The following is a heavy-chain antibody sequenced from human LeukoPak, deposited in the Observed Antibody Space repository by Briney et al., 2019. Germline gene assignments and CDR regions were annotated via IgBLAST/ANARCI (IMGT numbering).Heavy chain of an antibody. V-gene: IGHV3-9*01. CDR1: GFTFDNYA. Sequence: LPGGSLRLSCAASGFTFDNYALHWVRQAPGKGLEWVSGITWNSDRKGYADSVKGRFTISRDNSRNSLYLQMNSLRTEDTALCYCAKPKSSTWDYIDYWGQGTLVTVSS. J-gene: IGHJ4*02. CDR2: ITWNSDRK. D-gene: IGHD6-13*01. CDR3: AKPKSSTWDYIDY.